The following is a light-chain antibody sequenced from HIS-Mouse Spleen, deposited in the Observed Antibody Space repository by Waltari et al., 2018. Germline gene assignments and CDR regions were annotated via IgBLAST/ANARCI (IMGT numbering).Light chain of an antibody. J-gene: IGLJ2*01. CDR1: SSDVGGYNS. CDR2: EVS. V-gene: IGLV2-14*01. CDR3: SSYTSSSTVV. Sequence: QSALTQPASVSGSPGQSITISCTGTSSDVGGYNSVHWYQQHPGKAPKLMIYEVSNRPSGVSNRFSGSKSGNTASLTISGLQAEDEADYYCSSYTSSSTVVFGGGTKLTVL.